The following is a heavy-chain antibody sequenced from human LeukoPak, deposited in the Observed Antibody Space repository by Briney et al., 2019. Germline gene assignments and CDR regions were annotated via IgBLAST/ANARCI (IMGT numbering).Heavy chain of an antibody. CDR3: ARDLSKGSYGS. V-gene: IGHV3-20*04. CDR1: GFTFSSYA. Sequence: PGGSLRLSCAASGFTFSSYAMSWVRQAPGKGLEWVSGITSNGVATGYADSVKGRFTISRDNAKYSLYLQMHSLRAEDTALYFCARDLSKGSYGSWGQGTLVTVSS. CDR2: ITSNGVAT. D-gene: IGHD1-26*01. J-gene: IGHJ4*02.